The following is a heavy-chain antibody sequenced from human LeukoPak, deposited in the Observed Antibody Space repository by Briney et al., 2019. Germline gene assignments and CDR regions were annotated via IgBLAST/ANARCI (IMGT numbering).Heavy chain of an antibody. CDR3: AREASDAFDI. V-gene: IGHV3-33*01. J-gene: IGHJ3*02. CDR2: IWYDGSNK. Sequence: GGSLRLSCTGTGFTFGDYGLAWVRQAPGKGLEWVALIWYDGSNKNYADSVKGRFTISRDNSKNTLFLQMNSLRAEDTAVYYCAREASDAFDIWGQGTMVTVSS. CDR1: GFTFGDYG.